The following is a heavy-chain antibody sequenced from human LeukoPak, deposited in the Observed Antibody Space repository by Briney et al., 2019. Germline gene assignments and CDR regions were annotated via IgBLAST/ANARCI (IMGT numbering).Heavy chain of an antibody. J-gene: IGHJ4*02. V-gene: IGHV3-23*01. CDR2: ISVSGGST. Sequence: AGRSLRLSCAVSGYTFSSHGMHWVRQAPGKGLEWVSSISVSGGSTYYANSVKGRFTISRDNSMDTLYLQMNSLRADDSAVYYCAKYNLGGYSYGYDYWGQGTLVTVSS. CDR3: AKYNLGGYSYGYDY. CDR1: GYTFSSHG. D-gene: IGHD5-18*01.